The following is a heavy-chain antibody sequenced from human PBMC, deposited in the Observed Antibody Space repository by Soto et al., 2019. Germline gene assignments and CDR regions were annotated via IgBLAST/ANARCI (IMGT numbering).Heavy chain of an antibody. D-gene: IGHD4-4*01. CDR1: GFTVSSNY. CDR3: ARDVYDYSKPEGYFDY. CDR2: IYSGGST. V-gene: IGHV3-66*01. J-gene: IGHJ4*02. Sequence: GGSLRLSCAASGFTVSSNYMSWVRQAPGKGLEWVSVIYSGGSTYYADSVKGRFTISRDNSKNTLYLQMNSLRAEDTAVYYCARDVYDYSKPEGYFDYWGQGTLVTVSS.